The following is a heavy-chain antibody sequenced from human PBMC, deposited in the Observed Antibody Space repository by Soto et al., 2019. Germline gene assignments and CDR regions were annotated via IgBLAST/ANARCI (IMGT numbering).Heavy chain of an antibody. J-gene: IGHJ6*02. Sequence: PGGSLRLSCAASGFTFSSYGMHWVRQAPGKGLEWVAVIWYDGSNKYYADSVKGRFTISRDNSKNTLYLQMNSLRAEDTAVYYCAREGVPQVGATRADYYYYGMDVWGQGTTVTVSS. D-gene: IGHD1-26*01. CDR1: GFTFSSYG. CDR3: AREGVPQVGATRADYYYYGMDV. CDR2: IWYDGSNK. V-gene: IGHV3-33*01.